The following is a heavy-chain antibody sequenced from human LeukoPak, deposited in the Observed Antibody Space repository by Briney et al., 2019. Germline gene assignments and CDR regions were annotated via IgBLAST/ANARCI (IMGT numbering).Heavy chain of an antibody. V-gene: IGHV3-23*01. CDR1: GFTFSSYA. CDR2: ISGSGGST. D-gene: IGHD5-18*01. Sequence: GGSLRLSCAASGFTFSSYAMSWVRQAPGKGLEWVSVISGSGGSTNYADSVKGRFTVSRDNSKNTLYLQMNSLRAEDTAIYYCAKGSSGYIYGDYWGQGTLVTVSS. CDR3: AKGSSGYIYGDY. J-gene: IGHJ4*02.